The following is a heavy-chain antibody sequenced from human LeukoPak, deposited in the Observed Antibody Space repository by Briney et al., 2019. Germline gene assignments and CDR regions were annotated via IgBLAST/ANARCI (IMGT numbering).Heavy chain of an antibody. J-gene: IGHJ4*02. V-gene: IGHV3-48*02. CDR1: GFTFSSYS. CDR2: IRSSSSPI. Sequence: GGSLRLSCAASGFTFSSYSMNWVRQAPGKGLEWVAYIRSSSSPIYYADSVKGRFTISRDNAENSLYLQMNSLRDEDTAVYYCTRDPHALDSWSQGTLVTVSS. CDR3: TRDPHALDS.